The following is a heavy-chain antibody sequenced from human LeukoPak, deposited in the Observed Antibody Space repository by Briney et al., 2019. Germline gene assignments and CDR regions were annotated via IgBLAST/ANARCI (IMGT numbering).Heavy chain of an antibody. D-gene: IGHD1-26*01. CDR2: IWYDGSND. CDR1: GFTFSNFG. CDR3: ARDNKGSGSYPGHYYYYYGMDV. Sequence: PGGSLRLSCAASGFTFSNFGMYWVRQAPGKGLEWVAVIWYDGSNDDYADSVKGRFTISRDNSKNTLYLQMNSLRAEDTAVYYCARDNKGSGSYPGHYYYYYGMDVWGQGTTVTVSS. J-gene: IGHJ6*02. V-gene: IGHV3-33*01.